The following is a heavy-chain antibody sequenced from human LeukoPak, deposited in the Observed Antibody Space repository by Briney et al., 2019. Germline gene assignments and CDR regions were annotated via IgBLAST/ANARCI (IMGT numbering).Heavy chain of an antibody. Sequence: ASVKVSRKASGYTFTSYDINWVRQATGQGLEWLGWMSASSGNTGYAQKFQGRVSMTRATSISTAYLELSSLTFEDTAVYYCVRTPPKGDIDYWGQGTLVTVSS. V-gene: IGHV1-8*01. CDR1: GYTFTSYD. CDR2: MSASSGNT. J-gene: IGHJ4*02. CDR3: VRTPPKGDIDY. D-gene: IGHD2-21*02.